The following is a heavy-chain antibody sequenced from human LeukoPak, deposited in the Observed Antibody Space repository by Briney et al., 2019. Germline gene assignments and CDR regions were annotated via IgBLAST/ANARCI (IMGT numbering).Heavy chain of an antibody. CDR1: GFSFSTSA. D-gene: IGHD1-26*01. CDR2: MSYDGNYK. CDR3: ASGSYHEH. V-gene: IGHV3-30*15. J-gene: IGHJ4*02. Sequence: GGSLRLSCAASGFSFSTSAMHWVRQAPGKGLEWVAVMSYDGNYKHHADSVKGRFTISRDNSRNTLSLQMSSLRGEDTAVYYCASGSYHEHWGQGTQVTVSS.